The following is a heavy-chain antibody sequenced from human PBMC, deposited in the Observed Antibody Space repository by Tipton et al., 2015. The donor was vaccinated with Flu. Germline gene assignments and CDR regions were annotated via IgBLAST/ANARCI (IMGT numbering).Heavy chain of an antibody. CDR2: IKQDASEK. Sequence: SLRLSCAASGFRLNTFWMNWVRQAPGKGLEWVAIIKQDASEKLYVDSVEGRFTISRDNAKNSLSLQMDSLRGDDTAVYYCAGGRGVTGFGVVTLFGLDVWGQGKMVTVSS. CDR3: AGGRGVTGFGVVTLFGLDV. V-gene: IGHV3-7*01. D-gene: IGHD3-3*01. CDR1: GFRLNTFW. J-gene: IGHJ6*02.